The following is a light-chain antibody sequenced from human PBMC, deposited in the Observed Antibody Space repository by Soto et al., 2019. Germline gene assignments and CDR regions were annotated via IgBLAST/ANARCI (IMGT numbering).Light chain of an antibody. J-gene: IGLJ1*01. V-gene: IGLV2-14*01. CDR2: EVS. Sequence: QSVLTQPASVSGSPGQSITICCTGTSSDVGGYNYVSWYQQHPGKAPKLMIYEVSNRPSGVSNRFSGSKSGNTASLTISGLQAEDEADYYCSSYTSSSTQVFGTGTKLTVL. CDR1: SSDVGGYNY. CDR3: SSYTSSSTQV.